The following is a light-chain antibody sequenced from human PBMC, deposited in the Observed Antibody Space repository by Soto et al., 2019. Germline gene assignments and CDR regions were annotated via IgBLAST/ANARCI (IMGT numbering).Light chain of an antibody. CDR2: DAS. J-gene: IGKJ4*01. CDR1: QSIRNY. CDR3: QQRNDWVT. V-gene: IGKV3-11*01. Sequence: EVVLTQSPATLSLSPGERATLSCRASQSIRNYLAWYQQKPGQAPRLLIYDASNRATGIPARFSGSGSGTDFILTISSLEPEDSGVYYCQQRNDWVTFGGGTEVDIK.